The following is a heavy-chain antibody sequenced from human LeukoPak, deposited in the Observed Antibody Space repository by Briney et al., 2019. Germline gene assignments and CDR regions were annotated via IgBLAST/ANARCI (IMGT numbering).Heavy chain of an antibody. V-gene: IGHV3-48*03. Sequence: GGSLRLSCAASGFTFSSYGMNWVRQAPGKGLEWVSYISSSGSTIYYADSVKGRFTISRDNAKNSLYLQMNSLRAEDTAVYYCAREFRKGYYYYMDVWGKGTTVTISS. J-gene: IGHJ6*03. CDR3: AREFRKGYYYYMDV. CDR1: GFTFSSYG. CDR2: ISSSGSTI.